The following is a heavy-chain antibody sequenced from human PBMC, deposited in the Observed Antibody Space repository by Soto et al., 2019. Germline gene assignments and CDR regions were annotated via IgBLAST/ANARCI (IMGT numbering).Heavy chain of an antibody. Sequence: QLQLQESGSGLVKHSQTLCLTCAVSGGSISSGGYSWSWIRQPPGKGLEWIGYIYHSGSTYYNPALKSRVTISVDRSKNQFSLQLSSVTAADTAVYYCARGQVVAAQHWGQGTLVTVSS. D-gene: IGHD2-15*01. V-gene: IGHV4-30-2*01. CDR1: GGSISSGGYS. CDR3: ARGQVVAAQH. CDR2: IYHSGST. J-gene: IGHJ4*02.